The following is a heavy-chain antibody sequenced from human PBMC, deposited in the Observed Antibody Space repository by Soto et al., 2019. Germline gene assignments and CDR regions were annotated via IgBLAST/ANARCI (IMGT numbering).Heavy chain of an antibody. J-gene: IGHJ3*02. CDR2: TRNRDNGYTT. CDR3: SINYYDTSGYSIDI. Sequence: GGSLRLSCAASGFTLSDHYMDWVRQAPGKGLEWVGRTRNRDNGYTTEYAASVKGRFTISRDASKNSLYLQMNSLQTEDTAVYYCSINYYDTSGYSIDIWGQGTMVTVSS. V-gene: IGHV3-72*01. D-gene: IGHD3-22*01. CDR1: GFTLSDHY.